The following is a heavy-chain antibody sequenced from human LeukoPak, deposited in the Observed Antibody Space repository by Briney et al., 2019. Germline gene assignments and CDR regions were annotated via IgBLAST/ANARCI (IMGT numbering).Heavy chain of an antibody. D-gene: IGHD5-18*01. CDR1: GYTFTGYY. CDR3: ARGEDTAMVSPGFDY. Sequence: ASVKVSFKASGYTFTGYYMHWVRQAPGQGLEWMGWINPNSGGTNYAQKFQGRVTMTRDTSISTAYMELSRLRSDDTAVYYCARGEDTAMVSPGFDYWGQGTLVTVSS. J-gene: IGHJ4*02. V-gene: IGHV1-2*02. CDR2: INPNSGGT.